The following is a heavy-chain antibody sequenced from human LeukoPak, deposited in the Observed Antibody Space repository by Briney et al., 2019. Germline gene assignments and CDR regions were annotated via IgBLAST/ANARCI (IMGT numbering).Heavy chain of an antibody. CDR3: ARDLGSGSYYSFDY. J-gene: IGHJ4*02. CDR1: GGSFSTYY. D-gene: IGHD1-26*01. CDR2: INHSKGT. Sequence: PSETLSLTCAAFGGSFSTYYWTWIRQPPGKGLEWIGEINHSKGTNYNPSLKSRVTISVDKSKNQFSLKLSSVTAADTAVYYCARDLGSGSYYSFDYWGQGTLVTVSS. V-gene: IGHV4-34*01.